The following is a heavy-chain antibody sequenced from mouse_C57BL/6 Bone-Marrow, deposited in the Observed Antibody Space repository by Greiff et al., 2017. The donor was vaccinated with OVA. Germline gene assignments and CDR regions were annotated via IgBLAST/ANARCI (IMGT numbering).Heavy chain of an antibody. V-gene: IGHV1-61*01. CDR2: IYPSDSET. D-gene: IGHD2-2*01. CDR1: GYTFTSYW. J-gene: IGHJ4*01. Sequence: VQLQQPGAELVRPGSSVKLSCKASGYTFTSYWMDWVKQRPGQGLEWIGNIYPSDSETHYNQKFKDKATLTVDKSSSTAYMQLSSLTSEDSAVYYCARWRWGYDAGYAMDYWGQGTSVTVSS. CDR3: ARWRWGYDAGYAMDY.